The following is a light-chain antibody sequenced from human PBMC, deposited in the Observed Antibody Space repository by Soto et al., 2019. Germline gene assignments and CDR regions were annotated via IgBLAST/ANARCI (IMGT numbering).Light chain of an antibody. V-gene: IGKV1-27*01. J-gene: IGKJ1*01. Sequence: DVQMTQSPSSLSASVGDRVTITCRASQGITPYLAWYQQKPGKVPNLLIYDTSTLQSGVPSRFSGSGSGTAVIPTISSLQHDDVATYYYQKHYSDPWTFGQGTKVEIK. CDR2: DTS. CDR3: QKHYSDPWT. CDR1: QGITPY.